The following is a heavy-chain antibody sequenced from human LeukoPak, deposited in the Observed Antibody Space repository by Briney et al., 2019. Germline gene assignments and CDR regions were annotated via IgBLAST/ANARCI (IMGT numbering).Heavy chain of an antibody. CDR3: ARSIALAGTFDY. CDR1: GFTVSSDY. V-gene: IGHV3-66*01. CDR2: IYSGGNT. Sequence: GGSLRLSCAASGFTVSSDYMSWVRQAPEKGLEWVSVIYSGGNTYHADSVKGRFTISRDNSKNTPYLQMNSLRAEDTAVYYRARSIALAGTFDYWGRGTLVTVSS. J-gene: IGHJ4*02. D-gene: IGHD6-19*01.